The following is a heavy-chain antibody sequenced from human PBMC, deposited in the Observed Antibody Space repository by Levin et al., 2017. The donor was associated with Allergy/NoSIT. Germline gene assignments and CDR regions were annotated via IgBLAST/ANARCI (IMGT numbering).Heavy chain of an antibody. Sequence: GGSLRLSCKASGYTFTGYYMHWVRQAPGQGLEWMGWINPNSGGTNYAQKFQGRVTMTRDTSISTAYMELSRLRSDDTAVYYCAVGVATIREDYWGQGTLVTVSS. CDR2: INPNSGGT. CDR3: AVGVATIREDY. CDR1: GYTFTGYY. D-gene: IGHD5-12*01. V-gene: IGHV1-2*02. J-gene: IGHJ4*02.